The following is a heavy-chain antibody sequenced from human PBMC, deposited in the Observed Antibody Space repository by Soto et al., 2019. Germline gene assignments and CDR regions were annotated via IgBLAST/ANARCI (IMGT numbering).Heavy chain of an antibody. J-gene: IGHJ4*02. CDR1: GYTFTGYY. Sequence: QVQLVQSGAEVKKSGASVKVSCKASGYTFTGYYIHWVRQAPGQGPEWKGEISPNSGGTKYAQRFQGRVTMTRDTSITTVYMELSNLSPDDTAVYYCGKGRSGDVGVFYWGQGTLVTVYS. CDR2: ISPNSGGT. V-gene: IGHV1-2*02. CDR3: GKGRSGDVGVFY. D-gene: IGHD1-26*01.